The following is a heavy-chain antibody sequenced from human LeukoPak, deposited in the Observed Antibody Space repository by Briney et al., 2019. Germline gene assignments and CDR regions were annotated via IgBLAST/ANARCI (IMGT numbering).Heavy chain of an antibody. V-gene: IGHV3-23*01. CDR3: ARALLGIAVAFDY. J-gene: IGHJ4*02. CDR1: GFTFSSYA. D-gene: IGHD6-19*01. Sequence: PGGSLRLSCAASGFTFSSYAMSWVRQAPGKGLEWVSAISGSGGSTYYADSVKGRLTISRDNSKNSLYLQMNSLRAEDTAVYYCARALLGIAVAFDYWGQGTLVTVSS. CDR2: ISGSGGST.